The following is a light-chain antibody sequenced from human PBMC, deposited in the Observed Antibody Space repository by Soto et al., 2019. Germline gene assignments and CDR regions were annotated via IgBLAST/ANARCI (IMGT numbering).Light chain of an antibody. CDR3: QQYDRSPRT. CDR1: QSVSTS. CDR2: GAS. Sequence: EVVSTQSPGTLSLSPGERATLSCRASQSVSTSVGWYQQKPGQAPRLLIYGASNRATGIPDRFSGSGSGTDFTLTISRLEPEDFAVYYCQQYDRSPRTFGQGTKVDIK. J-gene: IGKJ1*01. V-gene: IGKV3-20*01.